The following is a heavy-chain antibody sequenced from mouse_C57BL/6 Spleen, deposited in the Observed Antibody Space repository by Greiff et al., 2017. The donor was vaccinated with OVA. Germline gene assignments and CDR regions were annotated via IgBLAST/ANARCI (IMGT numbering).Heavy chain of an antibody. CDR2: INPYNGGT. CDR3: ARGRHYSNYDY. Sequence: EVQLQESGPVLVKPGASVKMSCKASGYTFTDYYMNWVKQSHGKSLEWIGVINPYNGGTSYNQKFKGKATLTVDKSSSTAYMELNSLTSEDSAVYYCARGRHYSNYDYWGQGTTLTVSS. D-gene: IGHD2-5*01. J-gene: IGHJ2*01. V-gene: IGHV1-19*01. CDR1: GYTFTDYY.